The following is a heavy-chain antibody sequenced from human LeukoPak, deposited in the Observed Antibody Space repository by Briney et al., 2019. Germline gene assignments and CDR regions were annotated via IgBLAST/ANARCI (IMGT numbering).Heavy chain of an antibody. D-gene: IGHD5-12*01. V-gene: IGHV1-2*02. J-gene: IGHJ4*02. CDR2: INPNSGGT. CDR1: GYTFTGYY. Sequence: GASVKVSCKASGYTFTGYYMHWVRQAPGQGLEWMGWINPNSGGTNYAQKFQGRVTMTRDTSISTAYMELSRLRSDDTAVYYCAREGGGYSGYEDYWGQGTLVTVSS. CDR3: AREGGGYSGYEDY.